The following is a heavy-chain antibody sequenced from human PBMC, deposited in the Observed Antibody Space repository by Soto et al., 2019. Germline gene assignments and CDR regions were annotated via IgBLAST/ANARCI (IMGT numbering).Heavy chain of an antibody. Sequence: GESLKISCKGSGYSFTSYWISWVRQMPGKGLEWMGRIDPSDSYTNYSPSFQGHVTISADKSISTAYLQWSSLKASDTAVYYCARASSSWYFNYGMDVWGQGTTVTVSS. CDR1: GYSFTSYW. CDR2: IDPSDSYT. J-gene: IGHJ6*02. D-gene: IGHD6-13*01. V-gene: IGHV5-10-1*01. CDR3: ARASSSWYFNYGMDV.